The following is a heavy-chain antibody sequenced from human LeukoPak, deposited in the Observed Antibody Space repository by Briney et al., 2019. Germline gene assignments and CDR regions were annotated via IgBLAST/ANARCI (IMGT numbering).Heavy chain of an antibody. CDR3: ARTRGYYFDY. J-gene: IGHJ4*02. CDR2: INHSGGST. CDR1: GYSFTNYY. Sequence: ASVRVSCKASGYSFTNYYMHWVRQAPGQGLEWMTMINHSGGSTTYAQNFQDRVTVTRDMSTSTVYMELSSLTSEDTAVYYCARTRGYYFDYWGQGTLVTVSS. V-gene: IGHV1-46*01.